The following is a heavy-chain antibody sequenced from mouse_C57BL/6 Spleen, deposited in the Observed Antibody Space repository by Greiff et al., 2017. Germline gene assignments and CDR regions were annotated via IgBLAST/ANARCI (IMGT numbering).Heavy chain of an antibody. V-gene: IGHV5-17*01. CDR2: ISSGSSTI. CDR3: ARLGGGYFDY. D-gene: IGHD1-1*02. J-gene: IGHJ2*01. CDR1: GFTFSDYG. Sequence: EVQLVESGGGLVKPGGSLKLSCAASGFTFSDYGMHWVRQAPEKGLEWVAYISSGSSTIYYADTVKGRFTLSRDNAKNTLFLRRTSLRAEDTAMYYCARLGGGYFDYWGQGTTLTVSS.